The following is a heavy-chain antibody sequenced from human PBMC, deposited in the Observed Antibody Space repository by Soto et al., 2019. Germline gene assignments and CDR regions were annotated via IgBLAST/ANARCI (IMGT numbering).Heavy chain of an antibody. CDR1: GFTFDDYA. V-gene: IGHV3-9*01. CDR3: AKDFGGHPGQTVFGY. J-gene: IGHJ4*02. D-gene: IGHD3-16*01. CDR2: ISWNSGSI. Sequence: EVQLVESGGGLVQPGRSLRLSCAASGFTFDDYAMHWVRQAPGKGLEWVSGISWNSGSIGYADSVKGRFTISRDNAKNSLYLQMNSLRAEDTALYYCAKDFGGHPGQTVFGYWGQGTLVTVSS.